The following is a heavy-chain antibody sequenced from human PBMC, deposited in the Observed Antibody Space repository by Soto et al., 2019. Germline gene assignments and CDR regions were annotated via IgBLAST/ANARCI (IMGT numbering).Heavy chain of an antibody. CDR2: IYSGGST. V-gene: IGHV3-53*01. J-gene: IGHJ6*02. Sequence: EVQLVESGGGLIQPGGSLRLSCAASGFTVSSNYMSWVRQAPGKGLEWVSVIYSGGSTYYADSVKGRFTISRDNSKNTPYLQMNSLRAEDTAVYYCARDNIRGYYYYGMDVWGQGTTVTVSS. D-gene: IGHD2-15*01. CDR1: GFTVSSNY. CDR3: ARDNIRGYYYYGMDV.